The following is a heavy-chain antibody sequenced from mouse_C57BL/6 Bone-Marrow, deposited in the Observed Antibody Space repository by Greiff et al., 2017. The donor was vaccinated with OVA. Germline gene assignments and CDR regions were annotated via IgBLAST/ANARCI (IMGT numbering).Heavy chain of an antibody. J-gene: IGHJ3*01. CDR3: ARSGSSLWFAY. CDR1: GYSFTGYF. V-gene: IGHV1-20*01. CDR2: INPYNGDT. D-gene: IGHD1-1*01. Sequence: VQLKQSGPELVKPGDSVKISCKASGYSFTGYFMNWVMQSHGKSLEWIGRINPYNGDTFYNQKFKGKATLTVDKSSSTAHMELRSLTSEDSAVYYCARSGSSLWFAYWGQGTLVTVSA.